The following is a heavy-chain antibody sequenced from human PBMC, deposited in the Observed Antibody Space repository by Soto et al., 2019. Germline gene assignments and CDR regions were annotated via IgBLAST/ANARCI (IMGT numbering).Heavy chain of an antibody. J-gene: IGHJ4*02. CDR2: INAGNGNT. Sequence: GASVKVSCKASGYTFTSYAMHWVRQAPGQRLEWMGWINAGNGNTKYSQKFQGRVTITRDTSASTAYMELSSLRSEDTAVYYCARDYIAAPGSFDYWGQGTLVTVSS. V-gene: IGHV1-3*01. D-gene: IGHD6-13*01. CDR3: ARDYIAAPGSFDY. CDR1: GYTFTSYA.